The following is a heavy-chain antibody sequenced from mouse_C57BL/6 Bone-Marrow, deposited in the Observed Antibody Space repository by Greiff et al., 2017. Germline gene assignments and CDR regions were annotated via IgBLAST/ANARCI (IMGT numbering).Heavy chain of an antibody. CDR3: ARHETGTDYYAMDY. D-gene: IGHD4-1*01. CDR2: INSDGGST. J-gene: IGHJ4*01. V-gene: IGHV5-2*01. Sequence: DVMLVESGGGLVQPGESLKLSCESNEYEFPSHDMSWVRKTPEKRLELVAAINSDGGSTYYPDTMESRFIISRDNTKKTLYLQMSSLRSEDTALYYCARHETGTDYYAMDYWGQGTSVTVSS. CDR1: EYEFPSHD.